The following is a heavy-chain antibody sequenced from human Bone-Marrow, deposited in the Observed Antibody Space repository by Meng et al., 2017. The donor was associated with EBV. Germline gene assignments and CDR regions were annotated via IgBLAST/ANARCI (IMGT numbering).Heavy chain of an antibody. V-gene: IGHV4-4*02. CDR3: VGAHYGDSSGYYYAY. D-gene: IGHD3-22*01. CDR1: GGSISSSNW. Sequence: QVRLPHSGPGLGTPSGPLDLPCAVSGGSISSSNWWSWVRQPPGKGLEWIGEIYHSGSTNYNPSLKSRVTISVDKSKNQFSLKLSSVTAADTAVYYCVGAHYGDSSGYYYAYWGQGTLVTVSS. J-gene: IGHJ4*02. CDR2: IYHSGST.